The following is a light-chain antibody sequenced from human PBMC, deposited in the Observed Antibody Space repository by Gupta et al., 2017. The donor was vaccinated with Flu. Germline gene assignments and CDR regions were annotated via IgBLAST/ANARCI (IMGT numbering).Light chain of an antibody. CDR1: ESVGSN. CDR3: QQYNNWPPYT. V-gene: IGKV3-15*01. J-gene: IGKJ1*01. CDR2: GAS. Sequence: DTMMTQSPATLSGSPGERATLSCRASESVGSNLAWYQQRPGQAPRLLISGASTRATGIPARFSGSESGTEFTLNISSLQSEDSAIYYCQQYNNWPPYTFGQGTKVEI.